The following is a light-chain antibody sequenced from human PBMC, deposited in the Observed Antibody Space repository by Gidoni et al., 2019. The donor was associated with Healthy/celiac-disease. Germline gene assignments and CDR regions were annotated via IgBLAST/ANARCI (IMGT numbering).Light chain of an antibody. CDR1: QSVLYSFTNKNY. J-gene: IGKJ1*01. CDR3: QQYYSAPWT. CDR2: WAS. Sequence: DIVMTQSPDSLAASLGERATINCKSSQSVLYSFTNKNYLAWYQQKPGQPPKLLIYWASTRESGVPDRFSGSGSGTDFTLTISSLQAEDVAVYYCQQYYSAPWTFGQGTKVEIK. V-gene: IGKV4-1*01.